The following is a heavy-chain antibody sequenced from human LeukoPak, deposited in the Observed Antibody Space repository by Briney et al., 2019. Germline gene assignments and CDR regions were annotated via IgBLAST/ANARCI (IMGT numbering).Heavy chain of an antibody. V-gene: IGHV3-74*01. D-gene: IGHD1-26*01. CDR1: GFTFSSYW. Sequence: PGGSLRLSCAASGFTFSSYWMHWVRQAPGKGLVWVSRINSDGSSTSYADSVKGRFTISRDNAKNTLYLQMNSLRAEDTAVYYCARVNPRREENYWGQGTLVTVSS. CDR3: ARVNPRREENY. CDR2: INSDGSST. J-gene: IGHJ4*02.